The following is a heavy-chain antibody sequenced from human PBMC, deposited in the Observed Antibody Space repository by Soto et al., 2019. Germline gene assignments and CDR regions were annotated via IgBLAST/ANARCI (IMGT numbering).Heavy chain of an antibody. J-gene: IGHJ6*03. V-gene: IGHV1-3*01. CDR2: INAGNGNT. Sequence: ASVKVSCKASGYTFTSYAMHWVRQAPGQRLEWMGWINAGNGNTKYSQKFQGRVTITRDTSASTAYMELSSLRSEDTAVYYCARGSGQWLVRYYKDVWGKGTTVTVSS. D-gene: IGHD6-19*01. CDR3: ARGSGQWLVRYYKDV. CDR1: GYTFTSYA.